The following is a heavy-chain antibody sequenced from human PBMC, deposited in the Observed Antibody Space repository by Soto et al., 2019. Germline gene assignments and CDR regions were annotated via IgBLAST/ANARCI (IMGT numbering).Heavy chain of an antibody. Sequence: SQTLSLTCAISGNSVSSNSATWNWIRQSPSRGLEWLGRTYYRSNWYNDYAVSVKSRIIINSDTSKNQFSLQLNSVTPDDTAVYYCAGGVWSFDTWGQGTMVTVPS. V-gene: IGHV6-1*01. CDR1: GNSVSSNSAT. CDR2: TYYRSNWYN. D-gene: IGHD3-16*01. J-gene: IGHJ3*02. CDR3: AGGVWSFDT.